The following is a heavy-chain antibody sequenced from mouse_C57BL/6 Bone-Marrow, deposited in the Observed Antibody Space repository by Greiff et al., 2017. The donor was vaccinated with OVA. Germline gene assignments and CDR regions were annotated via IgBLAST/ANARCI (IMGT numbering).Heavy chain of an antibody. CDR3: AGSGGYYVPY. J-gene: IGHJ3*01. Sequence: VQLQQSGAELARPGASVKLSCKASGYTFTSYGISWVKQRTGQGLEWIGEIYPRSGNTYYNEKFKGKATLTADKSSSTAYIELRRLTSDDATVYFCAGSGGYYVPYWGQGTLVTVSA. V-gene: IGHV1-81*01. CDR2: IYPRSGNT. D-gene: IGHD2-3*01. CDR1: GYTFTSYG.